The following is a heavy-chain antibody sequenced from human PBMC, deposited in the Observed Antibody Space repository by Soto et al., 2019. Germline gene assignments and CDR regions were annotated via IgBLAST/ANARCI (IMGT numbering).Heavy chain of an antibody. CDR1: GCNFTSYG. D-gene: IGHD6-13*01. Sequence: ASVKVSCKASGCNFTSYGISWVRQAPGQGLEWMGWISAYNGNTNYAQKLQGRVTMTTDTSTSTAYMELRSLRSDDTAVYYCARDRAAWNWFDPWGQGTLVTVSS. CDR2: ISAYNGNT. J-gene: IGHJ5*02. CDR3: ARDRAAWNWFDP. V-gene: IGHV1-18*01.